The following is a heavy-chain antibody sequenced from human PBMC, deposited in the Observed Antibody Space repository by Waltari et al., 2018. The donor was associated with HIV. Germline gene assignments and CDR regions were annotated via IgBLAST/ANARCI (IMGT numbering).Heavy chain of an antibody. D-gene: IGHD2-15*01. CDR3: ARVIGGYCSGGSCYWFDP. CDR2: INTKTCNP. CDR1: GYTFTTDA. Sequence: QVQLVQSGSELKKPGASVKVSCKASGYTFTTDAMSWVRQAPGQGLEWMGWINTKTCNPTYAQGFTGRLVFSLDTSVSTAYLQISSLKAEDTAVYYCARVIGGYCSGGSCYWFDPWGQGPLVTVSS. V-gene: IGHV7-4-1*02. J-gene: IGHJ5*02.